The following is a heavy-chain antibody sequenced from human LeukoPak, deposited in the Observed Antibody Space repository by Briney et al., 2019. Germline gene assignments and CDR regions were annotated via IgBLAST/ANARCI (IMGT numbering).Heavy chain of an antibody. V-gene: IGHV3-73*01. D-gene: IGHD2-15*01. CDR2: IRSKPSSYTT. CDR1: GFDFSGFY. J-gene: IGHJ4*02. Sequence: GGSLKLSCAASGFDFSGFYMHWVRQASGRGLEWVGLIRSKPSSYTTVYAASVKGRFTISRDDSKNTAYLQMNGLKAEDTAVYYCTRQHCSGGSCSYVDYWGQGTLVTVSS. CDR3: TRQHCSGGSCSYVDY.